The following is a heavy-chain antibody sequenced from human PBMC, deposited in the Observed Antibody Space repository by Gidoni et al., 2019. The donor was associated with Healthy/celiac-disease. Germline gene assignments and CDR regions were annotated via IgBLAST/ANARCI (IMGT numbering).Heavy chain of an antibody. CDR3: AKDQRGAAIFGVVSGDY. CDR2: ISYDGSNK. V-gene: IGHV3-30*18. CDR1: GFTFSSYG. J-gene: IGHJ4*02. D-gene: IGHD3-3*01. Sequence: QVQLVESGGGVVQPGRSLRLSCAASGFTFSSYGMHWVRQAPGKGLEWVAVISYDGSNKYYADSVKGRFTISRDNSKNTLYLQMNSLRAEDTAVYYCAKDQRGAAIFGVVSGDYWGQGTLVTVSS.